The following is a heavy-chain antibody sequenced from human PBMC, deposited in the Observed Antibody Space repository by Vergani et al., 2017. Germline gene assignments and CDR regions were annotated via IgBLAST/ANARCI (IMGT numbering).Heavy chain of an antibody. J-gene: IGHJ4*02. Sequence: QVQLQESGPGLVKPSETLSLTCTVSGGSISSYYWSWIRQPPGKGLEWIGYIYTSGSTNYNPSLKSRVTISVDTSKNQFSLKLNSVAAADTAVYYCARHSGMVNGWADYWGQGTLVTVSS. CDR1: GGSISSYY. CDR3: ARHSGMVNGWADY. V-gene: IGHV4-4*09. CDR2: IYTSGST. D-gene: IGHD5-18*01.